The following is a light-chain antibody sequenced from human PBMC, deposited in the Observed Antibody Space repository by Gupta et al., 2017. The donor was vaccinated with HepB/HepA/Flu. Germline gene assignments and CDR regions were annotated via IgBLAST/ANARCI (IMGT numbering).Light chain of an antibody. CDR1: KLGDKY. CDR3: QAWDSSTGV. Sequence: SYELTQQPSVSVSPGQTASIPCSGDKLGDKYACWYQQKPGQSPVLVIYQDSKRPSGIPERFSGSNSGNTATLTISGTQAMDEADYYCQAWDSSTGVFGTGTKVTVL. V-gene: IGLV3-1*01. J-gene: IGLJ1*01. CDR2: QDS.